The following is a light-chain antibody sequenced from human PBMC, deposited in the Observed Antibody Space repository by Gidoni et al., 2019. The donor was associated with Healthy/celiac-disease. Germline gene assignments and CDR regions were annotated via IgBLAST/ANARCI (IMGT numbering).Light chain of an antibody. V-gene: IGLV2-11*01. CDR1: RSDVGGYNY. CDR2: DVS. Sequence: QSALTQPRPLSGSPGQSVTISCTGTRSDVGGYNYVSWYQQHPGKAPKLMIYDVSKRPSGVPDRFSGSKSGNTASLTISGLQAEEEADYYCCSYAGSYTVVFGGGTRLXVX. CDR3: CSYAGSYTVV. J-gene: IGLJ2*01.